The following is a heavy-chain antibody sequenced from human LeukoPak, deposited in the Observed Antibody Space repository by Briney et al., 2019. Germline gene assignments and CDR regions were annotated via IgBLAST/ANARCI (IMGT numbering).Heavy chain of an antibody. V-gene: IGHV4-4*07. J-gene: IGHJ4*02. CDR2: IYTSAST. D-gene: IGHD3-22*01. Sequence: SETLSLTCTVSGGSISSYYWSWIRQPAGKGLEWIGRIYTSASTNYNPSLKSRVTMSVDTSKNQFSLKLPSVTAADTAVYYCARVDDTSGYFYKFDYWGQGTLVTVSS. CDR3: ARVDDTSGYFYKFDY. CDR1: GGSISSYY.